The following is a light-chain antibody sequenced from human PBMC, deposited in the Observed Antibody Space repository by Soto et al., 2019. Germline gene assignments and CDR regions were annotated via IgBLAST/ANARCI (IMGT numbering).Light chain of an antibody. CDR3: QQYNDWPLT. V-gene: IGKV3-15*01. CDR2: STS. J-gene: IGKJ1*01. Sequence: EIVMTQSPATLSVSPGEGATLSCRASQSVNNHLAWFQQKPGQAPRLLIYSTSTRATGLPARFSGSGFGTEFTLTIRSLQSGDFAGYYCQQYNDWPLTFGQGTKVEI. CDR1: QSVNNH.